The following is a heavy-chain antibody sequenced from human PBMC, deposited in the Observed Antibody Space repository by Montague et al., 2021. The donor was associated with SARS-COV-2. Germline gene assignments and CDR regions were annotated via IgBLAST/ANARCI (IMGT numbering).Heavy chain of an antibody. CDR3: ARAQNICFISNCVNYFDL. D-gene: IGHD2-15*01. J-gene: IGHJ4*02. Sequence: SETLSLTCSVSGGSTSNYYWTWIRQSPGKGLQWIGYIFYTGSTKFNPSLKSRVSMSLDTSKNHFSLRLSAVTAADTARYVCARAQNICFISNCVNYFDLWGLGALVTVSS. CDR1: GGSTSNYY. V-gene: IGHV4-59*01. CDR2: IFYTGST.